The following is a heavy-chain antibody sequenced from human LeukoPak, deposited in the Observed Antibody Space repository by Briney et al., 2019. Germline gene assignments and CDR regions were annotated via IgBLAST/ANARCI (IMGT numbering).Heavy chain of an antibody. Sequence: GESLRLSCAVSGFTFSRYWMSWVGQAPGKGLEWVANIKQDGREKYYVDSVKGRFTISRDNAKYSLYLQMNSLRAEYTAVYYCASLSMATPTGDDYWGQGTLVTVSS. CDR3: ASLSMATPTGDDY. D-gene: IGHD5-24*01. V-gene: IGHV3-7*01. CDR2: IKQDGREK. J-gene: IGHJ4*02. CDR1: GFTFSRYW.